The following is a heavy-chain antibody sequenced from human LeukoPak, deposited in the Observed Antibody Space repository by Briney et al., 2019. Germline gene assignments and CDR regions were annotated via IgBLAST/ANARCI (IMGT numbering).Heavy chain of an antibody. J-gene: IGHJ4*02. CDR3: TGLGHSSSDIDY. CDR1: GFTFSSYS. V-gene: IGHV3-21*01. D-gene: IGHD6-13*01. Sequence: GGSLRLSCAASGFTFSSYSMSWVRQSPGKGLEWVSSISSSSTYICYADSVKGRFTVSRDNAKNSLYLQMNSLRAEDTAVYYCTGLGHSSSDIDYWGQGTLVTVSS. CDR2: ISSSSTYI.